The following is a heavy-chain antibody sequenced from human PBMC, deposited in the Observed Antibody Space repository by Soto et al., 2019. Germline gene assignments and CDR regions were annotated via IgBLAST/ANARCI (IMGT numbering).Heavy chain of an antibody. Sequence: QVQLVQSGAEVKKPGSSVKVSCKASGGTFSSYAISWVRQAPGQGLEWMGGIIPIFGTANYAQKFQGRVTITADESTSTAYMELSSLRSEDTAVYYCARTCIDSCGYCSGGSCYSFDYWGQGTLVTVSS. CDR1: GGTFSSYA. J-gene: IGHJ4*02. CDR3: ARTCIDSCGYCSGGSCYSFDY. CDR2: IIPIFGTA. V-gene: IGHV1-69*12. D-gene: IGHD2-15*01.